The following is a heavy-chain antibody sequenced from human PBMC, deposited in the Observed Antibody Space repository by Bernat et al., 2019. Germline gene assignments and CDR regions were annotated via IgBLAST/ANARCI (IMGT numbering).Heavy chain of an antibody. J-gene: IGHJ3*01. CDR1: GFTFSSYA. CDR2: ISYDGSNK. V-gene: IGHV3-30-3*01. Sequence: QVQLVESGGGVVQPGRSLRLSCAASGFTFSSYAMHWVRQAPGKGLEWVAVISYDGSNKYYADSVKGRFTISRDNSKNTLYLQMNSLRAEDTAVYYWARDQEGVGYSGNEEDVFEFGGQGKMVTV. CDR3: ARDQEGVGYSGNEEDVFEF. D-gene: IGHD5-12*01.